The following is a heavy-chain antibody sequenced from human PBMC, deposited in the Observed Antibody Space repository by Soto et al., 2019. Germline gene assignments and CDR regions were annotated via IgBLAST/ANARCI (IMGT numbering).Heavy chain of an antibody. CDR3: AREEAHIAADVYYYYYGMDV. V-gene: IGHV1-46*01. D-gene: IGHD6-13*01. Sequence: ASVKVSCKASGYTFTSYYMHWVRQAPGQGLEWMGIINPSGGSTSYAQKFQGRVTMTRDTSTSTVYMELSSLRSEDTAVYYCAREEAHIAADVYYYYYGMDVWGQGTTVTVSS. J-gene: IGHJ6*02. CDR1: GYTFTSYY. CDR2: INPSGGST.